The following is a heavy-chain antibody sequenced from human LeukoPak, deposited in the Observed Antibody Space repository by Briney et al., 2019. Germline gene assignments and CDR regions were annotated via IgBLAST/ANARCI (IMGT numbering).Heavy chain of an antibody. J-gene: IGHJ4*02. Sequence: SETLSLTCAVYGGSFSGYYWSWIRQPPGRGREWIGEINHSGSTNYNPSLKSRVTISVDTSKNQFSLKLSSVTAADTAVYYCARGLGDAIDYWGQGTLVTVSS. V-gene: IGHV4-34*01. CDR2: INHSGST. D-gene: IGHD2-21*01. CDR3: ARGLGDAIDY. CDR1: GGSFSGYY.